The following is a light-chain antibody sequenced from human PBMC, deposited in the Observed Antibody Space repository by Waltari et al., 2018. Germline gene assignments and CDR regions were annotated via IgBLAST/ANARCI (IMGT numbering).Light chain of an antibody. J-gene: IGLJ2*01. CDR1: SSDVGSHNL. CDR3: CSDAGGTASIL. CDR2: EDT. Sequence: QSALTQPASVSGSPGQSITISCTGTSSDVGSHNLVSWYQHHPGKAPKLMIYEDTKRPSGVSNRFSGSKSGNTASLTISGLQAEDEADYYCCSDAGGTASILLGGGTKLTVL. V-gene: IGLV2-23*01.